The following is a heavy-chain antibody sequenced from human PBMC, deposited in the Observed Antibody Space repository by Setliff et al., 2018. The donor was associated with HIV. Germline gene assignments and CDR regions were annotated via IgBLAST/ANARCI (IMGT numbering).Heavy chain of an antibody. Sequence: SETLSLTCSVSGGSFSGDFWTWIRQPAGEGLEWIGRTHASGTTQCEPSLKNRCSMSIDTSKNQFSLKLSSVTAADTAVYYCARQTATGTSATFDSWGQGSLVTVSS. V-gene: IGHV4-4*07. CDR1: GGSFSGDF. CDR2: THASGTT. D-gene: IGHD2-21*02. J-gene: IGHJ4*02. CDR3: ARQTATGTSATFDS.